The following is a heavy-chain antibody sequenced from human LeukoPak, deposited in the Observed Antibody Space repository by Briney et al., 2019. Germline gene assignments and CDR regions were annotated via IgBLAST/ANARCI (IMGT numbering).Heavy chain of an antibody. J-gene: IGHJ4*02. D-gene: IGHD3-22*01. Sequence: PGGSLRLSCSASGFTFSDYWMMWVRQAPGKGLEWVGNIRQDDSEKNYVDSVKGRFTISRDNSKNTLYLQMNSLRAEDTAVYYCAKDPGYYDSSGYFSAETGGWGQGTLVTVSS. CDR3: AKDPGYYDSSGYFSAETGG. CDR1: GFTFSDYW. V-gene: IGHV3-7*03. CDR2: IRQDDSEK.